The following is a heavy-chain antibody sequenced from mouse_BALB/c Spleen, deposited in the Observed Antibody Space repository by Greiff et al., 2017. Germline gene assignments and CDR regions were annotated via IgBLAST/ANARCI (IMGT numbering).Heavy chain of an antibody. CDR2: INPYNDGT. CDR3: ARGITGVYFDY. D-gene: IGHD4-1*01. V-gene: IGHV1-14*01. Sequence: VQLLQSGPELVKPGASVKMSCKASGYTFTSYVLHWVKQKPGQGLEWIGYINPYNDGTKYNEKFKGQATLTADKSSSTAYMELSSLTSEDSAVYYCARGITGVYFDYWGQGTTLTVSS. CDR1: GYTFTSYV. J-gene: IGHJ2*01.